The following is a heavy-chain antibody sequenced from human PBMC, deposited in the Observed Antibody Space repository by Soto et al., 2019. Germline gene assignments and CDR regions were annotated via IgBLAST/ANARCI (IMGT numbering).Heavy chain of an antibody. D-gene: IGHD6-13*01. CDR2: ISSSSSYI. CDR3: ARAPYSSSWYDQYYFDY. Sequence: GGSLRLSCAASGFTFSRYSMNWVRQAPGKGLEWVSSISSSSSYIYYADSVKGRFTISRDNAKNSLYLQMNSLRAEDTAVYYCARAPYSSSWYDQYYFDYWGQGTLVTVSS. V-gene: IGHV3-21*01. J-gene: IGHJ4*02. CDR1: GFTFSRYS.